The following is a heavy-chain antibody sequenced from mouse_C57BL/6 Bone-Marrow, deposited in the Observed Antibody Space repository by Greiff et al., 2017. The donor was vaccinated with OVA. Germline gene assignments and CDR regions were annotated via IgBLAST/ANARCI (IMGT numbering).Heavy chain of an antibody. D-gene: IGHD1-1*01. CDR2: IDPEDGDT. J-gene: IGHJ4*01. V-gene: IGHV14-2*01. CDR1: GFNIKDYY. CDR3: AINSRVERPHAMDY. Sequence: VQLQQSGAELVKPGASVKLSCTASGFNIKDYYMHWVKQRTEQGLEWIGRIDPEDGDTKYAPKFQGKATIPAHTSSNTAYLQLSSLTSEDTAVYYCAINSRVERPHAMDYWDQGTSDTDSS.